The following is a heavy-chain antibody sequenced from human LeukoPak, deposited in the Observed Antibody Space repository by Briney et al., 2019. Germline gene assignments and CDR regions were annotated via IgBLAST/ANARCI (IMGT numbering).Heavy chain of an antibody. CDR1: GSIFTSYW. Sequence: NHGASLKISCQGSGSIFTSYWIGWVRQLPGKGLEWMGIIYPGDSDTRYSPSFQGQVTISADKSISTAYLQWSSLKASDTAMYYCARLPGAVAGTSFDYWGQGTLVTVSS. CDR2: IYPGDSDT. CDR3: ARLPGAVAGTSFDY. J-gene: IGHJ4*02. D-gene: IGHD6-19*01. V-gene: IGHV5-51*01.